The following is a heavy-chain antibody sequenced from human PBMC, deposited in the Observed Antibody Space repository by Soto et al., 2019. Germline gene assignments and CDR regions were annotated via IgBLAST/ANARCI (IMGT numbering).Heavy chain of an antibody. CDR3: AKVTMVREIAYYGMDV. Sequence: PGGSLRLSCAASGFTFDCYAMHWVRQAPGKGLEWVSGISWNSGSIGYADSVKGRFTISRDNAKNSLYLQMSSLRAEDTALYYCAKVTMVREIAYYGMDVWGPGTTVTVSS. J-gene: IGHJ6*02. CDR1: GFTFDCYA. V-gene: IGHV3-9*01. D-gene: IGHD3-10*01. CDR2: ISWNSGSI.